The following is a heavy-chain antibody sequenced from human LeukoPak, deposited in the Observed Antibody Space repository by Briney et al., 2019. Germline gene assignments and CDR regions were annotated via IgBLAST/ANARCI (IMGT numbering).Heavy chain of an antibody. CDR2: IRYDGSYK. CDR3: AKTYYDFWSGYRPFDP. J-gene: IGHJ5*02. CDR1: GFTFSSYG. Sequence: PGGSLRLSCVPSGFTFSSYGMHWVRQAPGKGLEWVAFIRYDGSYKYYPDSVKGRFTISRDNSKNTLYLQMDSLRAEDTALYYCAKTYYDFWSGYRPFDPWGQGTLVTVSS. V-gene: IGHV3-30*02. D-gene: IGHD3-3*01.